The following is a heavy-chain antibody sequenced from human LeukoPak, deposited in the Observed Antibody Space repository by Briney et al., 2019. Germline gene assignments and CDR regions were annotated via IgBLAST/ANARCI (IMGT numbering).Heavy chain of an antibody. J-gene: IGHJ3*02. V-gene: IGHV4-34*01. CDR1: GGSFSGYY. Sequence: SETLSLTCAVYGGSFSGYYWSWIRQPPGKGLEWIGEINHSGRTNYNPSLKSRVTISVDTSKNQFSLKLSSVTAADTAVYYCARGSVNYCSSTSCSGAFDIWGQGTMVTVSS. D-gene: IGHD2-2*01. CDR3: ARGSVNYCSSTSCSGAFDI. CDR2: INHSGRT.